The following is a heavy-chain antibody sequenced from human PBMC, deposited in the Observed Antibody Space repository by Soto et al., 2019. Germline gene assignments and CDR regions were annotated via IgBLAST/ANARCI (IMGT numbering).Heavy chain of an antibody. CDR3: TSFRNVLRYFDWLPHDAFDI. CDR2: IRSKANSYAT. J-gene: IGHJ3*02. D-gene: IGHD3-9*01. CDR1: GFTFSGSA. Sequence: GSLRLSCAASGFTFSGSAMHWVRHASGKGLEWVGRIRSKANSYATAYAASVKGRSTISRDDSKNTAYLQMNSLKTEDTAVYYCTSFRNVLRYFDWLPHDAFDIWGQGTMVTVSS. V-gene: IGHV3-73*01.